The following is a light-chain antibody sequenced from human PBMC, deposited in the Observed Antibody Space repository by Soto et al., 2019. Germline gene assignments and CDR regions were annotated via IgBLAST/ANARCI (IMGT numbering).Light chain of an antibody. CDR2: DAS. J-gene: IGKJ1*01. V-gene: IGKV3-11*01. CDR3: QQRSNWLTWT. Sequence: EIVLTQSPATLSLSPGERATLSCRARQSVSSYLAWYPQKPGQAPRLLIYDASNRATGIPARFSGSGSGTDFTLTISSLEPEDFAVYYCQQRSNWLTWTFCQGTKMEIK. CDR1: QSVSSY.